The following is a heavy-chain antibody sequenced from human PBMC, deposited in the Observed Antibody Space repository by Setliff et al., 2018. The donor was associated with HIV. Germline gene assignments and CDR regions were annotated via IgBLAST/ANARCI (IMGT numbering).Heavy chain of an antibody. D-gene: IGHD5-18*01. J-gene: IGHJ6*03. V-gene: IGHV4-39*01. CDR1: GASIGSSHYY. CDR2: IYYNGSP. CDR3: ARHCGYSPGQICYYYLDI. Sequence: SSETPSLTCSISGASIGSSHYYWGWIRQPPGKGLEWVASIYYNGSPFYNPSLKSRVTISVDTSKNQFSLNLSSVTAADTAVYYCARHCGYSPGQICYYYLDIWGKGTTVTVTS.